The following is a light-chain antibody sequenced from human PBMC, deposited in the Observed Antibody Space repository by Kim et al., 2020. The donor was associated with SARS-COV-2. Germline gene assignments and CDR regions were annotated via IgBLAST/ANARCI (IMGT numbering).Light chain of an antibody. CDR1: QSVSSN. CDR2: GAS. J-gene: IGKJ1*01. CDR3: QQYNHWPQT. V-gene: IGKV3-15*01. Sequence: EIVMTQSPATLSVSPGERATLSCRASQSVSSNLAWYQQKPGQAPRLLIYGASTRATGIPARFSGSGSGTEFTLTISSLQSEDFVLYYCQQYNHWPQTFGQGTKVDIK.